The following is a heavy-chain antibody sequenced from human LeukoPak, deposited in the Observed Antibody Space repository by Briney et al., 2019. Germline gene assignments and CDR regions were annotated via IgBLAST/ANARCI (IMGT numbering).Heavy chain of an antibody. CDR2: IIPIFGTA. V-gene: IGHV1-69*01. CDR1: GGTFSSYA. D-gene: IGHD3-10*01. CDR3: ARPELLWFGELFPLDY. Sequence: SVKVSCKASGGTFSSYAISWVRPAPGQGLEWMGGIIPIFGTANYAQKFQGRVTITADESTSTAYMELSSLRSEDTAVYYCARPELLWFGELFPLDYWGQGTLVTVSS. J-gene: IGHJ4*02.